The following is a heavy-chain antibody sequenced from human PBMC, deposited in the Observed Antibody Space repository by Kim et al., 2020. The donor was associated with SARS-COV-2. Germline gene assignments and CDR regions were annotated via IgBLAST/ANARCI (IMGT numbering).Heavy chain of an antibody. CDR1: GGSISSSSYY. V-gene: IGHV4-39*01. J-gene: IGHJ2*01. Sequence: SETLSLICTVSGGSISSSSYYWGWIRQPPGKGLEWIGSIYYSGSTYYNPSLKSRVTISVDTSKNQFSLKRSSVTAADTAVYYGARHTGITIIGVVITSGWYFDLWGRGTLVTVSS. D-gene: IGHD3-22*01. CDR3: ARHTGITIIGVVITSGWYFDL. CDR2: IYYSGST.